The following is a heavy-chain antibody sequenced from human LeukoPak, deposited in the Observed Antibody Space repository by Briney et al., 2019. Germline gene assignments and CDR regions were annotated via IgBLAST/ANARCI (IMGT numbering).Heavy chain of an antibody. CDR2: IKQDGSEK. V-gene: IGHV3-7*01. CDR1: GFTFSSYW. D-gene: IGHD3-3*01. CDR3: ARSLYDSWTGYHHGSDI. J-gene: IGHJ3*02. Sequence: PGGSLRLSCAASGFTFSSYWMSWVRQAPGKGLEWVANIKQDGSEKYYVDSVKGRFTISRDNAKNSLYLQMNSLRAEDTAVYYCARSLYDSWTGYHHGSDIWGQGTMVTVSS.